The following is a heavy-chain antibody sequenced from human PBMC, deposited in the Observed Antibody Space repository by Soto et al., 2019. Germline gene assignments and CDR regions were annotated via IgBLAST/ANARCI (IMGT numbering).Heavy chain of an antibody. D-gene: IGHD3-22*01. CDR2: ISYDGSNK. V-gene: IGHV3-30-3*01. J-gene: IGHJ6*02. Sequence: GGSLRLSCAASGFTFSSYAMHWVRQAPGKGLEWVAVISYDGSNKYYADSVKGRFTISRDNSKNTLYLQMNSLRAEDTAVYYCARDQVVAPHGYYYYGMDVWGQGTTVTVSS. CDR3: ARDQVVAPHGYYYYGMDV. CDR1: GFTFSSYA.